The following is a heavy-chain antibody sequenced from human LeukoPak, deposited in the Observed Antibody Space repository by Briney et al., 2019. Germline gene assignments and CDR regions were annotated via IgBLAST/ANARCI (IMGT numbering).Heavy chain of an antibody. D-gene: IGHD3-22*01. Sequence: GGSLRPSCAASGFTFSSYAMSWVRQAPGKGLEWVSAISGSGGSTYYADSVKGRFTISRDNSKNTLYLQMNSVRAEDTAVYYCARKSGSSGYPFDYWGQGTVVTVSS. V-gene: IGHV3-23*01. CDR3: ARKSGSSGYPFDY. CDR1: GFTFSSYA. J-gene: IGHJ4*02. CDR2: ISGSGGST.